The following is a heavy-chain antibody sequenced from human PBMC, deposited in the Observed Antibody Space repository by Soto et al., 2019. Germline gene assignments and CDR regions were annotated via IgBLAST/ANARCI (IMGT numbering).Heavy chain of an antibody. J-gene: IGHJ3*02. CDR2: ISSSSSYI. Sequence: KPGESLRLSCAASGFTFSSYSMSWVRQAPGKGLEWVSSISSSSSYIYYADSVKGRFTISRDNAKNSLYLQMNSLRAEDTAVYYCARNVDTAMVTDAFDIWGQGTMVTVS. V-gene: IGHV3-21*01. D-gene: IGHD5-18*01. CDR3: ARNVDTAMVTDAFDI. CDR1: GFTFSSYS.